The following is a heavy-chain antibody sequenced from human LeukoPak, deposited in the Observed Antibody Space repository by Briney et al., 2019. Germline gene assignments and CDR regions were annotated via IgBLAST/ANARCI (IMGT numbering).Heavy chain of an antibody. CDR1: GYTFTSYY. CDR3: ARDYYCGSGSYSAYYYMDV. V-gene: IGHV1-46*01. CDR2: INPSGGST. D-gene: IGHD3-10*01. Sequence: ASVKVSCKASGYTFTSYYMHWVRQAPGQGLEWMGIINPSGGSTSYAQKFQGRVTMTRDMSTSTVYMELSSLRSEDTAVYYCARDYYCGSGSYSAYYYMDVWGKGTTVTVSS. J-gene: IGHJ6*03.